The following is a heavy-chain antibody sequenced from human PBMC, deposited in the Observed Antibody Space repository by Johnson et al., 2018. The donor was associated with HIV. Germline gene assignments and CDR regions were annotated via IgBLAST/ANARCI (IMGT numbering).Heavy chain of an antibody. V-gene: IGHV3-7*05. CDR2: IKQDGGEK. CDR1: GFTFSSYW. D-gene: IGHD2-8*02. J-gene: IGHJ3*02. CDR3: ARGPSQLYWPDVAFDI. Sequence: VQLVESGGGVVQPGRSLRLSCATSGFTFSSYWMSWVRQAPGKGLDWVANIKQDGGEKYYVDSVKGRFTISRDNAKNSLYLQMNSLRAEDTAVYYCARGPSQLYWPDVAFDIWGQGTMVTVSS.